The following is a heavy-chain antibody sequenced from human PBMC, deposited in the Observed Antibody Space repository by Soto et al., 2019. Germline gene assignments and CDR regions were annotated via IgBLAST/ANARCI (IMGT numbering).Heavy chain of an antibody. Sequence: ESLNISCKGSGYSVTSYWIGWVRQMPGKGLEWMGIIYPGDSDTRYSPSFQGQVTISADKSISTAYLQWSSLKASDTAMYYCARHVAAEDAFDIWGQGTMVTVSS. CDR3: ARHVAAEDAFDI. CDR1: GYSVTSYW. J-gene: IGHJ3*02. D-gene: IGHD2-21*01. V-gene: IGHV5-51*01. CDR2: IYPGDSDT.